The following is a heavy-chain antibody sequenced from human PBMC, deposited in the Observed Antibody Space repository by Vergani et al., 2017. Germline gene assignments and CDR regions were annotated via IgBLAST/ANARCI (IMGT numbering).Heavy chain of an antibody. D-gene: IGHD3-10*01. CDR2: IYPGDSDT. J-gene: IGHJ6*02. CDR3: ARTLDDXSGRGYYYYYGMDV. V-gene: IGHV5-51*01. CDR1: GYRFTSYW. Sequence: EVQLVQSGAEVKKPGESLKISCETSGYRFTSYWIGWVRQMPGKGLEWMGIIYPGDSDTRYSPSFQGQVTISADKSISTAYLQWSSLKASDTAMYYCARTLDDXSGRGYYYYYGMDVWGQGTTVTVSS.